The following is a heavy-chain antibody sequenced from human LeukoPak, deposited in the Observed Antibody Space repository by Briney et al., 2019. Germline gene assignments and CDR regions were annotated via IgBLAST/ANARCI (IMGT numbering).Heavy chain of an antibody. CDR1: GFTFSSYA. J-gene: IGHJ4*02. CDR2: ISGSGDST. V-gene: IGHV3-23*01. Sequence: GGSLRLSCAASGFTFSSYAMSWVSQAPGRGREWVSTISGSGDSTYYADSVKGRFTISRDNSKNTLYLQMNSLRPEDTAVYYCPKGCASTSCYTSEYWGQGTLVTVSS. CDR3: PKGCASTSCYTSEY. D-gene: IGHD2-2*02.